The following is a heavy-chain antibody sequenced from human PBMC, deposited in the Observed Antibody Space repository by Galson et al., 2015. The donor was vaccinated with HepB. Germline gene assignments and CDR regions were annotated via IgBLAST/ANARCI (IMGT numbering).Heavy chain of an antibody. Sequence: QSGAEVKKPKESLRISCKASGYTFTTFGISWVRQTPRQGLEWMGWISTYSGKTDYAQNLQDRVTMTMDTSTSTAYMDLRSLRSDDTVVYYWSSRGYSQLLDYWGQGTLVTV. J-gene: IGHJ4*02. V-gene: IGHV1-18*04. CDR1: GYTFTTFG. D-gene: IGHD3-22*01. CDR3: SSRGYSQLLDY. CDR2: ISTYSGKT.